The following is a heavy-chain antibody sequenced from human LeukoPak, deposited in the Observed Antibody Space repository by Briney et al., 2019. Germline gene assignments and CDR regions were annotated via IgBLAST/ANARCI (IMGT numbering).Heavy chain of an antibody. CDR1: GYSFTSYW. V-gene: IGHV5-51*01. CDR2: IYPGDSDT. D-gene: IGHD6-19*01. J-gene: IGHJ3*02. Sequence: GESLKISCKGSGYSFTSYWIGWVRQMPGKGLEWMGIIYPGDSDTRYSPSFQGQVTISADKSISTAYLQWSSLKASDTAMYYCARRAVACTPGDAFDIWGQGTMVTVSS. CDR3: ARRAVACTPGDAFDI.